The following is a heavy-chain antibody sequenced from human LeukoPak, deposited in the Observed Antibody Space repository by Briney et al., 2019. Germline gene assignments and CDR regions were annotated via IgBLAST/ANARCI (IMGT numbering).Heavy chain of an antibody. J-gene: IGHJ4*02. CDR1: GFTFSSYA. V-gene: IGHV3-23*01. CDR2: ISGSGGST. CDR3: GKGTSSWYSEGYFDY. Sequence: GGSLRLSCAASGFTFSSYAMSWVRQAPGKGLEWVSAISGSGGSTYYADSVKGRFTISRDNSKNTLYLQMNRLIAEDTAVSSWGKGTSSWYSEGYFDYWGQGTLVTVSS. D-gene: IGHD6-13*01.